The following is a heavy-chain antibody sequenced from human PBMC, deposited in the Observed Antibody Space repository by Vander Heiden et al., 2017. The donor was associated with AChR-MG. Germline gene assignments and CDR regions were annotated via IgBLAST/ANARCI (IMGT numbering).Heavy chain of an antibody. D-gene: IGHD1-1*01. J-gene: IGHJ4*02. V-gene: IGHV3-7*01. CDR3: ARDAGTF. CDR2: VNKDGSEK. Sequence: EVQLVESGGGLVQPGGSLRLSCAASGLPFSSHEMTLVRQAPGKGLEWVANVNKDGSEKYYVDSVKGRFTISRDNTKNSLDLQMNSLRAEDTAVYYCARDAGTFWGQGALVTVSS. CDR1: GLPFSSHE.